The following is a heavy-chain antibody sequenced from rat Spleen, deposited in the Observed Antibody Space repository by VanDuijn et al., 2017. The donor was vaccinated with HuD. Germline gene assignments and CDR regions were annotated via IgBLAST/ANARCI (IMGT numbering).Heavy chain of an antibody. CDR1: GFTFSDYY. CDR3: ARHELTTRVWDY. D-gene: IGHD1-4*01. V-gene: IGHV5S23*01. Sequence: EVQLVESGGGLVQPGRSLKLSCAASGFTFSDYYMAWVRQAPTKGLEWVTSISSGGGSTYYRDSVKGRFTSSRHNAKSTLYLQMDSLRSEDTATYYCARHELTTRVWDYWGQGVMVTVSS. J-gene: IGHJ2*01. CDR2: ISSGGGST.